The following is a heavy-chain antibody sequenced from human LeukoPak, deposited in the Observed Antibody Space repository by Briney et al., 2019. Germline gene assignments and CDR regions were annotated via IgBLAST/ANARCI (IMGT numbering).Heavy chain of an antibody. CDR3: AELGITMIGGV. CDR2: ITSSGSYI. J-gene: IGHJ6*04. Sequence: PGGSLRLSCAASAFSFSNYNMNWVRQAPGKGLEGVSSITSSGSYIYYADSVKGRFTISRDNAKNSLYLQLNSLRAEDTAVYYCAELGITMIGGVWGKGTTVTISS. D-gene: IGHD3-10*02. V-gene: IGHV3-21*01. CDR1: AFSFSNYN.